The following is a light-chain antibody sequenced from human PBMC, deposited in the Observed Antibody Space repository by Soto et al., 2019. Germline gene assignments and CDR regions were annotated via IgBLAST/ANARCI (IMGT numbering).Light chain of an antibody. CDR3: QQYNNWPPRT. Sequence: EIVMTQSPASLSVSPGETATLSCRASQSISNSLAWYQQKPGQAPSLLIYGASTRATRIPARFSGSGSGTEFTLTISSLQSEDSALYSCQQYNNWPPRTFGQGTKLEIK. CDR1: QSISNS. J-gene: IGKJ2*01. CDR2: GAS. V-gene: IGKV3-15*01.